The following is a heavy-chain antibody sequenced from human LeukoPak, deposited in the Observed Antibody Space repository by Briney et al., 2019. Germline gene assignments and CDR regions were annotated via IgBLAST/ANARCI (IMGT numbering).Heavy chain of an antibody. D-gene: IGHD4-17*01. V-gene: IGHV4-38-2*02. J-gene: IGHJ5*02. CDR3: ARGPTVTERNNWFDP. Sequence: SDTLSLTCTVSGYSISSRYYWGSIRQPPGKGLEWIESIYHSGSTYYNPPLKSRVTISVDTSKNQFSLKLSSVTAADTAVYYCARGPTVTERNNWFDPWGQGTLVTVSS. CDR2: IYHSGST. CDR1: GYSISSRYY.